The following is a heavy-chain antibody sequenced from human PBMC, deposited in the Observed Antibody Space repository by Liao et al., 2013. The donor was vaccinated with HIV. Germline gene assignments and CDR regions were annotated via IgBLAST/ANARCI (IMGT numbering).Heavy chain of an antibody. CDR3: ARSTVDYSYFDL. CDR1: GGSISRSDYS. J-gene: IGHJ2*01. D-gene: IGHD4-11*01. V-gene: IGHV4-30-2*02. Sequence: HLQESGPGLVKPSQTLSLTCAVSGGSISRSDYSWSWVRQPPGKGLEWIGYIYHSGSTYSNPSLKSRVTISVDTSKKQLSLKLSSVTAADTAVYYCARSTVDYSYFDLWGRGTLVTVSS. CDR2: IYHSGST.